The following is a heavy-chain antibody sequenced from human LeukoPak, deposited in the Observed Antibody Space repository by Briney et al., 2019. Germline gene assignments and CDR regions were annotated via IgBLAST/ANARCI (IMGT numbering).Heavy chain of an antibody. CDR1: GGSISSSSYY. V-gene: IGHV4-39*01. CDR2: IYYSGST. J-gene: IGHJ4*02. D-gene: IGHD6-13*01. CDR3: ASAASPGDY. Sequence: SETLSLTCTVSGGSISSSSYYWGWIRQPPGKGLEWIGRIYYSGSTYYSPSLKSRFTISVDTSKNQFSLKLSDVTAADTAVYYCASAASPGDYWGQGTLVTVSS.